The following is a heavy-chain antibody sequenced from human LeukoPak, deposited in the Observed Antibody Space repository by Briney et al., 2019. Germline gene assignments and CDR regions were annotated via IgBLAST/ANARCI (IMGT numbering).Heavy chain of an antibody. CDR3: AKGPYYDFWSGPDY. CDR1: GFTFDDYA. D-gene: IGHD3-3*01. J-gene: IGHJ4*02. V-gene: IGHV3-9*01. Sequence: GGSLRLSCAASGFTFDDYAMHWVRQAPGKGLEWVSGISWNSGSIGYADPVKGRFTISRDNAKNSLYLQMNSLRAEDTALYYCAKGPYYDFWSGPDYWGQGTLVTVSS. CDR2: ISWNSGSI.